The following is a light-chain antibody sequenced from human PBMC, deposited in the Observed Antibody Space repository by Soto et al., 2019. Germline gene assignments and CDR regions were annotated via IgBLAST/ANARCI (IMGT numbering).Light chain of an antibody. Sequence: DIQMTQSPSTLSASVGDRVTITCRASQSIASWLAWYQQKPGKAPELLIYDASSLKSGVPSRFSGSGSGTEFTLTISDLQPGDFATYFCQQYNTYAFGQGTKVDIK. J-gene: IGKJ1*01. CDR1: QSIASW. CDR2: DAS. CDR3: QQYNTYA. V-gene: IGKV1-5*01.